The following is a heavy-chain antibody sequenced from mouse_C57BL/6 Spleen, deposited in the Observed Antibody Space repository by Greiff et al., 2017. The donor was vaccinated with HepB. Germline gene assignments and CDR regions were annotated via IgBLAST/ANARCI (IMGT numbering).Heavy chain of an antibody. CDR1: GYAFTNYL. J-gene: IGHJ3*01. CDR3: ARLGYDGTSAWFAY. D-gene: IGHD2-3*01. Sequence: QVQLQQPGAELVRPGTSVKVSCKASGYAFTNYLIEWVKQRPGQGLEWIGVINPGSGGTNYNEKFKGKATLTADKSSSTAYMQLSSLTSEDSAVYFCARLGYDGTSAWFAYWGQGTLVTVFA. CDR2: INPGSGGT. V-gene: IGHV1-54*01.